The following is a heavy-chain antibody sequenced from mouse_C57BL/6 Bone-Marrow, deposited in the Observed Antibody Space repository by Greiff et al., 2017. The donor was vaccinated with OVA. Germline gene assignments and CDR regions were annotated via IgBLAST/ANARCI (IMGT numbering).Heavy chain of an antibody. CDR3: AGEGDCDYGSRWFYY. Sequence: QVHVKQPGAELARPGASVNLSCKASGYTFTSYGIRWVKQRPGQGLEWIGEIYPSSGNTYYNEKFTGKATLTADKSSSTAYMELRSLTSEDSAVYFCAGEGDCDYGSRWFYYGGQGTRVTVTA. D-gene: IGHD1-1*01. CDR1: GYTFTSYG. CDR2: IYPSSGNT. J-gene: IGHJ3*01. V-gene: IGHV1-81*01.